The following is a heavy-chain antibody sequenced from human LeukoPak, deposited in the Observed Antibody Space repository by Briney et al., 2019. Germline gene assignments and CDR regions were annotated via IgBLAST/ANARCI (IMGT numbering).Heavy chain of an antibody. Sequence: SETLSLTCAVYGGSFSGYYWSWIRQPPGKGLEWIGEINHSGSTNYNPSLKSRVTISVDTSKNQFSLKLSSVTAADTAVYYCARCASSSWSLNTAYYYYMDVWGKGTTVTVSS. CDR1: GGSFSGYY. CDR3: ARCASSSWSLNTAYYYYMDV. CDR2: INHSGST. V-gene: IGHV4-34*01. J-gene: IGHJ6*03. D-gene: IGHD6-13*01.